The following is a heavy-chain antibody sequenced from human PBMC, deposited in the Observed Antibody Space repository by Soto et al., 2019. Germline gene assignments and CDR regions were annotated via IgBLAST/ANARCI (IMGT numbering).Heavy chain of an antibody. D-gene: IGHD6-13*01. CDR3: AKDRQGTSWYYYGMDV. CDR1: GFTFSNNA. J-gene: IGHJ6*02. CDR2: ITGGGSST. V-gene: IGHV3-23*01. Sequence: EVQLLESGGGLVQPGGSLRLSCAASGFTFSNNAMSWVRQAPGKGLEWVSVITGGGSSTYYADSVKGRFTISRDNSKNTLDLQMNSLRAEDTAVYYCAKDRQGTSWYYYGMDVWGQGTTVTVSS.